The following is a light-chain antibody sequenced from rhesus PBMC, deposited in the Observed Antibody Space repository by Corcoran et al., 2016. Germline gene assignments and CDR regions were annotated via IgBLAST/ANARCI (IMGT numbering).Light chain of an antibody. V-gene: IGKV1-22*01. CDR1: QIISSW. Sequence: DIQMTQSPSSPSASVGDTVTITCRASQIISSWLAWVQQKPGKAPKLLIYKAASLQSGVPSRFSGSGSGTDFTRTISSLQSEDFATDYCQQYNSSPRTFGQGTKVEIK. CDR2: KAA. CDR3: QQYNSSPRT. J-gene: IGKJ1*01.